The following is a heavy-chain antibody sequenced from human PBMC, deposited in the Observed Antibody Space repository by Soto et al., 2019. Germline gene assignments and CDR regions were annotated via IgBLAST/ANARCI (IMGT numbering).Heavy chain of an antibody. V-gene: IGHV4-31*03. D-gene: IGHD6-13*01. CDR1: GGSISSCGYY. CDR2: SYYSGST. CDR3: ARDPLRDSTQGFDI. J-gene: IGHJ3*02. Sequence: SETLSLTCTVSGGSISSCGYYWSWIRQHPGKGLEWIGYSYYSGSTYYNPSLKSRVTISVDTSKNQFFLKLSSVTAADTAVYYCARDPLRDSTQGFDIWGKGTMVTVSS.